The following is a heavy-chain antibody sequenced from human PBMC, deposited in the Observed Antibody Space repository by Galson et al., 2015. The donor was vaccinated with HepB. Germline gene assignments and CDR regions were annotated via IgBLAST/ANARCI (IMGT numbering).Heavy chain of an antibody. CDR2: IDPSDSYT. CDR3: ASSHPLPSMAL. V-gene: IGHV5-10-1*01. D-gene: IGHD5-24*01. J-gene: IGHJ4*02. Sequence: WVRQMPGKGLEWMGRIDPSDSYTNYSPSFQGHVTISADKSISTAYLQWSSLKASDTAMYYCASSHPLPSMALWGQGTLVTVSS.